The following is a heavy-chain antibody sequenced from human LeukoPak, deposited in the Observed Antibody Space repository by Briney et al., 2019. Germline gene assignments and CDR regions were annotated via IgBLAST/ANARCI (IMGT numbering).Heavy chain of an antibody. V-gene: IGHV4-4*07. Sequence: SETLSLTCTVSGGSISSYYWSWIRQPAGKGLEWIGRIYTSGNTNYNPSLKSRVTMSVDTSKNQFSLKLSSVTAADTAVYYCASLTRTIGSFDYWGQGTLVTVSS. CDR2: IYTSGNT. CDR3: ASLTRTIGSFDY. CDR1: GGSISSYY. D-gene: IGHD1-7*01. J-gene: IGHJ4*02.